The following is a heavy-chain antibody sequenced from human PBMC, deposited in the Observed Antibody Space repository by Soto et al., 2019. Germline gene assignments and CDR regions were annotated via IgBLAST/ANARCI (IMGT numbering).Heavy chain of an antibody. J-gene: IGHJ6*02. V-gene: IGHV4-59*01. CDR3: ARAGATIFGVAEYYYYYYGMDV. Sequence: PSETLSLTCTVSGGSISSYYWSWIRQPPGKGLEWIGYIYYSGSTNYSPSLKSRVTISVDTSKNQFSLKLSSVTAADTAVYYCARAGATIFGVAEYYYYYYGMDVWGQGTTVTVSS. CDR1: GGSISSYY. CDR2: IYYSGST. D-gene: IGHD3-3*01.